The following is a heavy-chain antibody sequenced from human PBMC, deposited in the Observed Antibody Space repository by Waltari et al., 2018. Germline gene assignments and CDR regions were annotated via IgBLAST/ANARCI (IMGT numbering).Heavy chain of an antibody. D-gene: IGHD2-21*01. CDR1: GGSFSDSY. Sequence: QVQLQQWGAGLLKPPETMSLTCAVNGGSFSDSYWCWIRQPPGKGVEWVGGINHCGRYSNQRSLERGVTLSVGTSKNQFSLRLDSVTAADTAVYDCATVQDCGGRPRPWAYWGQGTLVTGSS. CDR3: ATVQDCGGRPRPWAY. V-gene: IGHV4-34*01. J-gene: IGHJ4*02. CDR2: INHCGRY.